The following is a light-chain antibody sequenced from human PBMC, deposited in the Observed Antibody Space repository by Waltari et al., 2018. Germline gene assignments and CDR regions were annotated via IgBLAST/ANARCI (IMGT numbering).Light chain of an antibody. CDR3: QQYDNWLGT. CDR2: GAS. Sequence: EIVMTQSPPTLSALPGARATPSCRASQSIRSNLAWYQHKPGQAPRLLIYGASTRATGIPARFSGSGSGTEFTLTISSLQSEDFAVYFCQQYDNWLGTFGQGTKVEIK. CDR1: QSIRSN. V-gene: IGKV3-15*01. J-gene: IGKJ1*01.